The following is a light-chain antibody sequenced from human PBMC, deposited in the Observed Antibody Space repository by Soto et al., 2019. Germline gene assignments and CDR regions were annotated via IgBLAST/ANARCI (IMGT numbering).Light chain of an antibody. CDR1: SSDVGGYNY. Sequence: QSVLAQPASVSGSPGQSITIACTVTSSDVGGYNYVSWYQQHPGKAPKLMIYEVSNRPPGVSNRFSGSKSGNTASLTISGLQAEDEADYYCSSYTSSSTYVFGTGTKVTVL. CDR2: EVS. CDR3: SSYTSSSTYV. V-gene: IGLV2-14*01. J-gene: IGLJ1*01.